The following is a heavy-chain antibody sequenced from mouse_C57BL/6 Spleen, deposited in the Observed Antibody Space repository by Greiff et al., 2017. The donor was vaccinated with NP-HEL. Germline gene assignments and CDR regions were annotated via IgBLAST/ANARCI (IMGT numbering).Heavy chain of an antibody. J-gene: IGHJ2*01. D-gene: IGHD1-1*01. CDR3: ARWGVVDYFDY. CDR2: IRNKANGYTT. CDR1: GFTFTDYY. Sequence: EVKLVESGGGLVQPGGSLSLSCAASGFTFTDYYMSWVRQPPGKALEWLGFIRNKANGYTTEYSASVKGRFTISRDNSQSILYLQINALRAEDSATYYCARWGVVDYFDYWGQGTTLTVSS. V-gene: IGHV7-3*01.